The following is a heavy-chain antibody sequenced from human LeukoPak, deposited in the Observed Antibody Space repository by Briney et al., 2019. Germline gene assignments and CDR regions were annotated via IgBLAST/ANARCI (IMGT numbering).Heavy chain of an antibody. CDR2: ITGSGDYT. J-gene: IGHJ4*02. CDR3: AKRSRDSSGYFDY. CDR1: GFTFSSYA. D-gene: IGHD3-22*01. V-gene: IGHV3-23*01. Sequence: GGSLRLSCAASGFTFSSYAMSWVRQAPGKGLEWVSAITGSGDYTNFADSVKGRLTISRDNSKNTLYLQMNSLRAEDTAVYYCAKRSRDSSGYFDYWGQGSLVTVSS.